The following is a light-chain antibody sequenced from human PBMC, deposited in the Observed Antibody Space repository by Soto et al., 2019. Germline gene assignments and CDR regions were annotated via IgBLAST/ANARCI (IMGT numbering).Light chain of an antibody. CDR2: LGS. CDR1: QSLLHSNGYNY. V-gene: IGKV2-28*01. J-gene: IGKJ2*01. Sequence: DIVMTQSPLSLPVTPGEPASISCRSSQSLLHSNGYNYLDWYLQKPGQSPQLLIYLGSNRACGVRDRFSGSGSGTDFTLKISRVEAEDVGVYYCMQALQTPPYTFGQGTKLEIK. CDR3: MQALQTPPYT.